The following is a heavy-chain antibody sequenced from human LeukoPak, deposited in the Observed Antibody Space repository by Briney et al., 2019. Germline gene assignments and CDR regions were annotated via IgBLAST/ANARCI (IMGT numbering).Heavy chain of an antibody. Sequence: SETLSLTCTVSGGSISSSSYYWGWIRQPPGKGLEWIGSIYYSGSTNYNPSLKSRVTISVDTSKNQFSLKLSSVTAADTAVYYCARGRRRGAAARSHAFDIWGQGTMVTVSS. CDR2: IYYSGST. CDR1: GGSISSSSYY. D-gene: IGHD6-13*01. V-gene: IGHV4-39*07. CDR3: ARGRRRGAAARSHAFDI. J-gene: IGHJ3*02.